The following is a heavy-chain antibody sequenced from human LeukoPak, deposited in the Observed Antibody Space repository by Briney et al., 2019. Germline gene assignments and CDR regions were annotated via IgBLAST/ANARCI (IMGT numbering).Heavy chain of an antibody. CDR3: ARDLHSIVVGSWYFDL. Sequence: PSETLSLTCSVSGGSISTYHWNWIRKPPGKGLEWIGYMQSSGISKYNPSLKSRVTISLDTSKNQFSQNMSSVTAADTAVYYCARDLHSIVVGSWYFDLWGRGTLVTVSS. CDR2: MQSSGIS. CDR1: GGSISTYH. V-gene: IGHV4-59*01. J-gene: IGHJ2*01. D-gene: IGHD3-22*01.